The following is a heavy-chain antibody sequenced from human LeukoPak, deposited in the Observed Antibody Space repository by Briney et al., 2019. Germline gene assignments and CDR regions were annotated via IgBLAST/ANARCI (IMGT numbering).Heavy chain of an antibody. CDR1: GGTFSSYA. CDR2: MNPNSGNT. V-gene: IGHV1-8*02. CDR3: ARGPRVVRGVTHYYFDY. Sequence: GASVKVSCTASGGTFSSYAISWVRQAPGQGLEWMGWMNPNSGNTGYAQKFQGRVTMTRNTSISTAYMELSSLRSEDTAVYYCARGPRVVRGVTHYYFDYWGQGTLVTVSS. J-gene: IGHJ4*02. D-gene: IGHD3-10*01.